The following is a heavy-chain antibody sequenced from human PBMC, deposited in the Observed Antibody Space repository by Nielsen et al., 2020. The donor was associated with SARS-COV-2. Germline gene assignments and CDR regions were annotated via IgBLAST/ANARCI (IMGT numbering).Heavy chain of an antibody. D-gene: IGHD3-22*01. V-gene: IGHV1-69*13. J-gene: IGHJ6*03. CDR3: ASSVPVVVITNSDRYYYYMDV. CDR2: IIPIFGTA. Sequence: SVKVSCKASGYTFTSYGISWVRQAPGQGLEWMGGIIPIFGTANYAQKFQGRVTITADESTSTAYMELSSLRSEDTAVYYCASSVPVVVITNSDRYYYYMDVWGKGTTVTVSS. CDR1: GYTFTSYG.